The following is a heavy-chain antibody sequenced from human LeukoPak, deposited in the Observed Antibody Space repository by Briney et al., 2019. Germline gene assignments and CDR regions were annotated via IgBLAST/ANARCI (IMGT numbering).Heavy chain of an antibody. CDR1: GFTVSSNY. CDR3: ARALDGNYYYYYGMDV. J-gene: IGHJ6*02. V-gene: IGHV3-53*01. Sequence: GGSLRLSCAASGFTVSSNYMSWVRQAPGKGLEWVSVIYSGGSTYYADSVKGRFTISRDNSKNTLYLQMNSLRAEDTAVYYCARALDGNYYYYYGMDVWGQGTTVTVSS. CDR2: IYSGGST.